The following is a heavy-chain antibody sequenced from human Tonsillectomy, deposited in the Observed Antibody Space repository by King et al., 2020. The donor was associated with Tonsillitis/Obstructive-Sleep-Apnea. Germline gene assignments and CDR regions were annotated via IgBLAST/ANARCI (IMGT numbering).Heavy chain of an antibody. CDR2: IYPGDSDT. CDR3: ARGYQLLSDNWFDP. D-gene: IGHD2-2*01. CDR1: GYSFTSYC. V-gene: IGHV5-51*01. J-gene: IGHJ5*02. Sequence: VQLVESGAEVKKPGESLKISCKGSGYSFTSYCIGWVRQMPGKGLEWMGIIYPGDSDTTYSPSFQGQVTISADKSISNAYLQWSSLKASDTAIYYCARGYQLLSDNWFDPWGQGTLVTVSS.